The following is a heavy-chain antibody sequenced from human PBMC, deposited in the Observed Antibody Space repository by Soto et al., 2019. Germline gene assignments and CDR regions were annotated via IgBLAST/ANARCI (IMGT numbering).Heavy chain of an antibody. CDR2: IYSGGNT. CDR3: ARDVDTTSHLNWFDP. D-gene: IGHD1-1*01. V-gene: IGHV3-53*01. CDR1: GFTVSSNY. Sequence: GGSLRLSCAASGFTVSSNYMSWVRQAPEKGLGWVAVIYSGGNTYYADSVKRRFTISRDNSKNTLYLQMNSLKVEDTAVYYCARDVDTTSHLNWFDPWGQGVMVTVSS. J-gene: IGHJ5*02.